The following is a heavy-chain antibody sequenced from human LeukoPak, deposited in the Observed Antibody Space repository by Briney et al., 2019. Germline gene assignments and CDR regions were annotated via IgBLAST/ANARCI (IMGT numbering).Heavy chain of an antibody. J-gene: IGHJ4*02. CDR3: ARDGVKYYYDSSGYSYFDY. Sequence: ASVKVSCKASGYTFTSYGISWVRQAPGQGLEWMGGISPIFGTANYAQKFQGRVTITADESTSTAYMELSSLRSEDTAVYYCARDGVKYYYDSSGYSYFDYWGQGTLVTVSS. D-gene: IGHD3-22*01. CDR2: ISPIFGTA. V-gene: IGHV1-69*13. CDR1: GYTFTSYG.